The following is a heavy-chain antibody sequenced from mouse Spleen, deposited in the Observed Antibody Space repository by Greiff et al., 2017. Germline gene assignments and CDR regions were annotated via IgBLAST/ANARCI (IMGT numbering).Heavy chain of an antibody. CDR2: ISYSGST. V-gene: IGHV3-1*01. CDR3: ARDLGWGFAY. J-gene: IGHJ3*01. Sequence: EVQLQESGPGMVKPSQSLSLTCTVTGYSITSGYDWHWIRHFPGNKLEWMGYISYSGSTNYNPSLKSRISITHDTSKNHFFLKLNSVTTEDTATYYCARDLGWGFAYWGQGTLVTVSA. D-gene: IGHD4-1*01. CDR1: GYSITSGYD.